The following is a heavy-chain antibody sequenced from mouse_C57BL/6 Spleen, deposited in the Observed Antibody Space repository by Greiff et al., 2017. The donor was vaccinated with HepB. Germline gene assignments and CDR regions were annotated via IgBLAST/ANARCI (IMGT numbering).Heavy chain of an antibody. CDR3: ARCTFYYGSSCPDY. CDR1: GYTFTSYW. CDR2: IHPNSGST. V-gene: IGHV1-64*01. J-gene: IGHJ2*01. D-gene: IGHD1-1*01. Sequence: QVQLQQPGAELVKPGASVKLSCKASGYTFTSYWMHWVKQRPGQGLEWIGMIHPNSGSTNYNEKFKSKATLTVDKSSSTAYMQLSSLTSEDSAVYYCARCTFYYGSSCPDYWGQGTTLTVSS.